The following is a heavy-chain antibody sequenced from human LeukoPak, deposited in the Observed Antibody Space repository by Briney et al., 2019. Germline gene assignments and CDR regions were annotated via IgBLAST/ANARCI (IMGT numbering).Heavy chain of an antibody. CDR2: IIPMFGTA. CDR3: ARARGIYEGYFDL. D-gene: IGHD5/OR15-5a*01. V-gene: IGHV1-69*05. Sequence: SVKVSCKASGGTFSIYAISWVRQAPGQGLEWMGGIIPMFGTANYAQKFQGRVTITTDESTSTTYMELSSLKSEDTAGYYCARARGIYEGYFDLWGRGTLVTVSS. J-gene: IGHJ2*01. CDR1: GGTFSIYA.